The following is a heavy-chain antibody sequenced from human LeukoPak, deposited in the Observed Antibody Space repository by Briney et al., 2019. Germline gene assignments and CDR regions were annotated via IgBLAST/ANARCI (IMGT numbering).Heavy chain of an antibody. CDR1: GFTFSSYG. D-gene: IGHD6-13*01. V-gene: IGHV3-33*01. CDR2: IWSDGSSK. Sequence: GGSLRLSCAASGFTFSSYGMHWVRQAPGKGLEWVAVIWSDGSSKHYADSVKGRFTISRDNSKNTLYLQMSSLRAEDTALYYCARGQPPSYYDMDVWGQGATVTVSS. J-gene: IGHJ6*02. CDR3: ARGQPPSYYDMDV.